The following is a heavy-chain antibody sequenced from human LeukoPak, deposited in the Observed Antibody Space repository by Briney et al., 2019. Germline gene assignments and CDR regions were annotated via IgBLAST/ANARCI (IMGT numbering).Heavy chain of an antibody. J-gene: IGHJ4*02. CDR3: ARQEIVLIPAAISSPPLAAVDY. V-gene: IGHV4-39*01. CDR1: GGSISSSSYY. Sequence: SETLSLTCTVSGGSISSSSYYWGWIRQPPGKGLEWIGTVYHSGSTYYNPSPRSRLTISVDTSKNQFSLKLTSVTAADTAEYYCARQEIVLIPAAISSPPLAAVDYWGQGTLVAVSS. CDR2: VYHSGST. D-gene: IGHD2-2*01.